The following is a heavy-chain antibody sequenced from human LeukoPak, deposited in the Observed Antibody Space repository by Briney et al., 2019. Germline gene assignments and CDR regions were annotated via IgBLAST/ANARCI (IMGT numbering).Heavy chain of an antibody. CDR1: GGSISSSSYY. D-gene: IGHD3-10*01. CDR3: ARDSGLDAFDI. Sequence: TPSETLSLTCTVSGGSISSSSYYWGWIRQPPGKGLEWIGSIYYSGSTYYNPSLKSRVTISVDTSKNQFSLKLSSVTAADTAVYYCARDSGLDAFDIRGQGTMITVSS. V-gene: IGHV4-39*07. CDR2: IYYSGST. J-gene: IGHJ3*02.